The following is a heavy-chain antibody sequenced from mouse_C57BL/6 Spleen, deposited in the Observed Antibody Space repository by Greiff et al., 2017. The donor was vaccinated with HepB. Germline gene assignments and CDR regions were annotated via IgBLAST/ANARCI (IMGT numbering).Heavy chain of an antibody. CDR1: GYTFTGYW. V-gene: IGHV1-9*01. CDR2: ILTGSGST. Sequence: QVQLQQSGAELMKPGASVKLSCKATGYTFTGYWIEWVKQRPGHGLEWIGEILTGSGSTNCNEKFKGKATVTADTSTNTAYMQLISLTTEDSAIYYCARTTTCYGSSYFDYWGQGTTLTVSS. D-gene: IGHD1-1*01. J-gene: IGHJ2*01. CDR3: ARTTTCYGSSYFDY.